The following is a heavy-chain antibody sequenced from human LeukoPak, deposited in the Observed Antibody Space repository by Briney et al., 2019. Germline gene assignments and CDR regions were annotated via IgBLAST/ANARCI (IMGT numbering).Heavy chain of an antibody. V-gene: IGHV3-21*01. D-gene: IGHD2-2*01. CDR3: SSPRGGCCSSTSCSPYYYYYGMDV. Sequence: GGSLRLSCAASGFTFSSYSMNWVRQAPGKGLEWVSSISSSSSYIYYADSVKGRFTISRDNAKNSLYLQMNSLRAEDTAVYYCSSPRGGCCSSTSCSPYYYYYGMDVWGQGTTVTVSS. CDR2: ISSSSSYI. CDR1: GFTFSSYS. J-gene: IGHJ6*02.